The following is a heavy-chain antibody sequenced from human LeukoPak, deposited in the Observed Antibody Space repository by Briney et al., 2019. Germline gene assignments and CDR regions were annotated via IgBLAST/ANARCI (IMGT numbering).Heavy chain of an antibody. CDR1: GYSISSGYY. Sequence: SETLSLTCAVSGYSISSGYYWGWIRQPPGKGLEWIGSIYHSGSTYYNPSLKSRVTISVDTSKNQFSLKLSSVTAADTAVYYCARRIFGVVLILSSMGAFDIRGQGTMVTVSS. V-gene: IGHV4-38-2*01. CDR2: IYHSGST. J-gene: IGHJ3*02. D-gene: IGHD3-3*01. CDR3: ARRIFGVVLILSSMGAFDI.